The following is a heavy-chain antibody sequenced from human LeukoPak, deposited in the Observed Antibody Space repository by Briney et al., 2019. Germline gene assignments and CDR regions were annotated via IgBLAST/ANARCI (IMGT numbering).Heavy chain of an antibody. V-gene: IGHV1-69*04. J-gene: IGHJ4*02. CDR1: GGTFSSYA. CDR3: ARDTGYSSGWYNY. Sequence: SVKVSCKASGGTFSSYAISWVRQAPGQGLEWMGRIIPIFGIANYAQKFQGRVTITADKSTSTAYMELSSLRSEDTAVYYCARDTGYSSGWYNYWGREPWSPSPQ. CDR2: IIPIFGIA. D-gene: IGHD6-19*01.